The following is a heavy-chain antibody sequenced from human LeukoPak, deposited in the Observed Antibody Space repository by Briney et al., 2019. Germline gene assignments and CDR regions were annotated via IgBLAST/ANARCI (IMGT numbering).Heavy chain of an antibody. CDR1: GGSISNYY. D-gene: IGHD2-2*01. Sequence: PSETLSLTRTVSGGSISNYYWSWIRQPPGKGLEWIGYIYYSGSTNYNPSLKSRVTISVDTSKNQFSLKLSSVTAADTAVYYCAGGPYQLLYWFDPWGQGTLVTVSS. J-gene: IGHJ5*02. CDR2: IYYSGST. V-gene: IGHV4-59*01. CDR3: AGGPYQLLYWFDP.